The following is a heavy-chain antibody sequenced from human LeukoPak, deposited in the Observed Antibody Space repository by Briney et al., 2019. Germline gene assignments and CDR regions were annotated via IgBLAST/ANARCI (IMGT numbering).Heavy chain of an antibody. D-gene: IGHD3-10*01. CDR2: ISYDGSNE. CDR3: AKSHLLWFREAFDY. J-gene: IGHJ4*02. CDR1: GFTFSNYG. V-gene: IGHV3-30*18. Sequence: GRSLRLSCAASGFTFSNYGMHWVRQAPGKGLEWVAVISYDGSNEYYADSVKGRFTISRDNSKNTLYLQMNSLRAEDTAVYYCAKSHLLWFREAFDYWGQGTLVTVSS.